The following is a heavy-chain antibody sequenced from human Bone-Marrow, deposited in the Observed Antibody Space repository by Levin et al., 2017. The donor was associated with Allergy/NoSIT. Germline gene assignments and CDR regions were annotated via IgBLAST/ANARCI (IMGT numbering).Heavy chain of an antibody. J-gene: IGHJ6*02. V-gene: IGHV3-48*02. Sequence: GESLKISCAASGFTFSNSSMNWVRPAPGKGLEWVSYISDSSSSIFYADSVKGRFTISRDNAKNSLFLQMNSLRDEATAVYYCARDCPHLSYSSTWYYYYGMDVWGQGTTVTVSS. CDR3: ARDCPHLSYSSTWYYYYGMDV. CDR1: GFTFSNSS. D-gene: IGHD6-13*01. CDR2: ISDSSSSI.